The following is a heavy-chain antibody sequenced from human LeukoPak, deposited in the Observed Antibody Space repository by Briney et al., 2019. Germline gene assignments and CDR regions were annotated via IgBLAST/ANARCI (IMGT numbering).Heavy chain of an antibody. D-gene: IGHD3-10*01. CDR3: ARDGGSGKEFDY. J-gene: IGHJ4*02. V-gene: IGHV3-48*04. CDR1: GFTFSTYN. CDR2: ISSSGSTI. Sequence: PGGSLRLSCAASGFTFSTYNMNWVRQAPGKGLEWVSYISSSGSTIYYADSVKGRFTISRDNAKNSLYLQMNSLRAEDTAVYYCARDGGSGKEFDYWGQGTLVTVSS.